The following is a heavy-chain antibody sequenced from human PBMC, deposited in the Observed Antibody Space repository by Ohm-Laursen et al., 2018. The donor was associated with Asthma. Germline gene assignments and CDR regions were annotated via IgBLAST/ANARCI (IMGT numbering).Heavy chain of an antibody. CDR1: GFTFDDYA. Sequence: SLRLSCTASGFTFDDYAMHWVRQAPGKGLEWVSGISWNSGSIGYADSVKGRFTISRDNAKNSLYLQMNSLRAEDTALYYCAKGTNYDFWSGREYNWFDPWGQGTLVTVSS. CDR2: ISWNSGSI. V-gene: IGHV3-9*01. D-gene: IGHD3-3*01. CDR3: AKGTNYDFWSGREYNWFDP. J-gene: IGHJ5*02.